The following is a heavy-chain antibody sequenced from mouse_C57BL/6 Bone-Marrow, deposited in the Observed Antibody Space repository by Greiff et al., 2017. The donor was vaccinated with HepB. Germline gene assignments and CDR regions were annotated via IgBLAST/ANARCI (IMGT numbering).Heavy chain of an antibody. V-gene: IGHV7-1*01. Sequence: EVKLVESGGGLVQSGRSLRLSCATSGFTFSDFYMEWVRQAPGKGLEWIAASRNKANDYTTEYSASVKGRFIVSRDTSQSILYLQMNALRAEDTAIYYCARDASTAWFAYWGQGTLVTVSA. CDR3: ARDASTAWFAY. CDR1: GFTFSDFY. J-gene: IGHJ3*01. D-gene: IGHD5-1*01. CDR2: SRNKANDYTT.